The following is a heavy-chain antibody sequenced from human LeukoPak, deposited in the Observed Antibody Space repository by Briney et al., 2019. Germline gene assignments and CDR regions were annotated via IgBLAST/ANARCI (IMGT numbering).Heavy chain of an antibody. CDR3: AKGSASGRPYYFDY. CDR1: GFIFSKYA. Sequence: GGSLRLSCTASGFIFSKYAMSWVRQTPGKGLEWVSAITAGGDDTYHADSVQGRITISRDNSKDTLYLQMNSLRAEDTAVYYCAKGSASGRPYYFDYWGQGSLVTASS. J-gene: IGHJ4*02. D-gene: IGHD6-6*01. V-gene: IGHV3-23*01. CDR2: ITAGGDDT.